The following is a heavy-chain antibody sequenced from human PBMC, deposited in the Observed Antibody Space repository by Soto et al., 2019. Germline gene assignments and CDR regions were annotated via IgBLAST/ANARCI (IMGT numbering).Heavy chain of an antibody. CDR3: TASRVLGAFDI. J-gene: IGHJ3*02. CDR1: GFTASDAW. V-gene: IGHV3-15*01. D-gene: IGHD7-27*01. CDR2: IMSKDDGGTT. Sequence: EVQLVESGGGLVKSGGSLRLSCVVSGFTASDAWMSWVRQAPGRGLEWVARIMSKDDGGTTDYTAPVKGRLIISRDESENTLYLEMNSLKPEDTAVYFCTASRVLGAFDIWGQGTRVTVSS.